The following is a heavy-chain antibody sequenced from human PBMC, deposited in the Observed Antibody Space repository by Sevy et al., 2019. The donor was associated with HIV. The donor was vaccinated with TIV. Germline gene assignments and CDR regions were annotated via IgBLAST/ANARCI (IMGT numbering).Heavy chain of an antibody. CDR3: VRVVAGIYYFDY. V-gene: IGHV4-59*01. CDR2: IYYSGST. D-gene: IGHD6-19*01. Sequence: SETLSLTCTVSGGSISSYYWSWIRQPPGKGLEWIGYIYYSGSTNYNPSLKSRVTISVDTSKNQFSLKLSSVTAADTAVYYCVRVVAGIYYFDYWGQGTLVTVSS. J-gene: IGHJ4*02. CDR1: GGSISSYY.